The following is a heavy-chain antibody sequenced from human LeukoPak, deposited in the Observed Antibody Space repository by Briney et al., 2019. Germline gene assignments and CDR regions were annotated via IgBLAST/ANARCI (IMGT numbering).Heavy chain of an antibody. J-gene: IGHJ4*02. D-gene: IGHD5-18*01. CDR1: GYSISSGYY. CDR2: IYHSGST. V-gene: IGHV4-38-2*02. Sequence: PSETLSLTCTVSGYSISSGYYWGWIRQPPGKGLEWIGSIYHSGSTYYNPSLKSRVTISVDTSKNQFSLKLSSVTAADTAVYYCAKSPYSIFDYWGQGTLVTVSS. CDR3: AKSPYSIFDY.